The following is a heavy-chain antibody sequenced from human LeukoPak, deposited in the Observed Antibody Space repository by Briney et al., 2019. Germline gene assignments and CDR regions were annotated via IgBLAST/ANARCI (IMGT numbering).Heavy chain of an antibody. CDR3: TRPHTYYYDSSGYYYVDY. Sequence: GGSLKLSCAASGFTFSGSAMHWVRQASGKGLEWVGRIRSKANSYATAYAASVKGRFTISRDDSKNTAYLQMNSLKTEDTAVYYRTRPHTYYYDSSGYYYVDYWGQGTLVTVSS. CDR2: IRSKANSYAT. CDR1: GFTFSGSA. J-gene: IGHJ4*02. V-gene: IGHV3-73*01. D-gene: IGHD3-22*01.